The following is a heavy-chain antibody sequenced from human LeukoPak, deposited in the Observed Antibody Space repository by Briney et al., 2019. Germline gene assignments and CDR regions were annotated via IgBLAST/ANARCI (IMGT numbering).Heavy chain of an antibody. CDR2: ISSSSSYI. Sequence: PGGSLRLSCAASGFTFSSYSMNWVRQAPGKGLEWVSFISSSSSYIYYADSVKGRFTISRDNAKNSLYLQMNSLRAEDTAVYYCARLYGAVTIFDYWGQGTLVTVSS. D-gene: IGHD4-17*01. J-gene: IGHJ4*02. CDR1: GFTFSSYS. V-gene: IGHV3-21*01. CDR3: ARLYGAVTIFDY.